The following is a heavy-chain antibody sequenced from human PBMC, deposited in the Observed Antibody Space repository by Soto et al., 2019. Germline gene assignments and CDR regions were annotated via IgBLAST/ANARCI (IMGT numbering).Heavy chain of an antibody. V-gene: IGHV3-30*18. CDR2: ISYDGSNK. Sequence: PGGSLRLSCAASGFTFSSYGMHWVRQAPGKGLEWVAVISYDGSNKYYADSVKGRFTISRDNSKNTLYLQMNSLRAGDTAVYYCAKDFWRGYYYFDYWGPGTLLTVSS. CDR3: AKDFWRGYYYFDY. CDR1: GFTFSSYG. J-gene: IGHJ4*02. D-gene: IGHD3-3*01.